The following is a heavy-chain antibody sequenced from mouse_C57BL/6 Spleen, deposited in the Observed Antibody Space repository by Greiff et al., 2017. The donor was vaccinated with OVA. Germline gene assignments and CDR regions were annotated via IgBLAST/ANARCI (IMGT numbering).Heavy chain of an antibody. Sequence: EVKLQESGGGLVQPKGSLKLSCAASGFTFNTYAMHWVRQAPGKGLEWVARIRSKSSNNATYYDDSVKDRFTISRYDSQSMLYLQMNNLKTDDTAMYYCVRVGYYAKDYWGQGTSVTVS. V-gene: IGHV10-3*01. CDR3: VRVGYYAKDY. J-gene: IGHJ4*01. CDR2: IRSKSSNNAT. CDR1: GFTFNTYA.